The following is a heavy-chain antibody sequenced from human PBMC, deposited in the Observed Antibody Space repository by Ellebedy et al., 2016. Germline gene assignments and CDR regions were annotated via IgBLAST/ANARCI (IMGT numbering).Heavy chain of an antibody. Sequence: ASVKVSCKASGGTFSSYAISWVRQAPGQGLEWMGRIIPILGIANYAQKFQGRVTITADKSTSTAYMELSSLRSEDTAVYYCARARHLRFLFYYGMDVWGQGTTVTVSS. J-gene: IGHJ6*02. D-gene: IGHD3-3*01. V-gene: IGHV1-69*04. CDR2: IIPILGIA. CDR1: GGTFSSYA. CDR3: ARARHLRFLFYYGMDV.